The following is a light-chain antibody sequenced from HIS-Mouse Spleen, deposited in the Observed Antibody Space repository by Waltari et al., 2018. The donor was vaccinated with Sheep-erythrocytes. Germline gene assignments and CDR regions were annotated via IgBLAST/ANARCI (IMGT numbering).Light chain of an antibody. CDR1: SSDVGGYNY. CDR3: SSYAGSNNVV. V-gene: IGLV2-8*01. CDR2: EVS. Sequence: QSALTQPPSASGSPGQSVTISCTGTSSDVGGYNYVPWYQPHPGKAPNLMIYEVSKRPSGVPDRFSGSKSGNTASLTVSGLQAEDEADYYCSSYAGSNNVVFGGGTKLTVL. J-gene: IGLJ2*01.